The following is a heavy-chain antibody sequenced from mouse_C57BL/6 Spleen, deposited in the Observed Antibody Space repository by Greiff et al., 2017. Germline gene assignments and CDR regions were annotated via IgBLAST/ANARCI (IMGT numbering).Heavy chain of an antibody. V-gene: IGHV1-61*01. CDR1: GYTFTSYW. CDR2: IDPSDSET. Sequence: QVKLQQPGAELVRPGSSVKLSCKASGYTFTSYWMDWVKQRPGQGLEWIGNIDPSDSETKYNQKFKNKATMTVDKSSSTAYMQLSSLTSEDSAVYYCARRVCWYFDVWGTGTTVTVSS. CDR3: ARRVCWYFDV. J-gene: IGHJ1*03.